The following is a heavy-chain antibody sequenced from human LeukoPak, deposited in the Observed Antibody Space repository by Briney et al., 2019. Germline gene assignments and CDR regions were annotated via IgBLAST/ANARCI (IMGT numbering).Heavy chain of an antibody. Sequence: PGGSLRLSCAASGFTFSSYDMSWVRQAPGKGLEWVAVISYDGSNKYYADSMKGRFTISRDNSKNTLYLQMNSLRAEDTAVYYCARVGEAVAGRPFDYWGQGTLVTVSS. CDR2: ISYDGSNK. J-gene: IGHJ4*02. CDR3: ARVGEAVAGRPFDY. D-gene: IGHD6-19*01. V-gene: IGHV3-30*03. CDR1: GFTFSSYD.